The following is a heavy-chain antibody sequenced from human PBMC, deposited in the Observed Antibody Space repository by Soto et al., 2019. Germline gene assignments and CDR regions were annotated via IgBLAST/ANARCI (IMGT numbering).Heavy chain of an antibody. J-gene: IGHJ4*02. CDR2: ISGSEDRT. Sequence: LQSGGGVVQPGASLRLSCAASGCSLRDHALSWVRQAPGGGLEWVSGISGSEDRTNYADFVRGRFIISKDRAKNTLYLDMSGLRVDDTAVYFCGRTYTGGWGQGTLVTVSS. CDR3: GRTYTGG. D-gene: IGHD3-10*01. CDR1: GCSLRDHA. V-gene: IGHV3-23*01.